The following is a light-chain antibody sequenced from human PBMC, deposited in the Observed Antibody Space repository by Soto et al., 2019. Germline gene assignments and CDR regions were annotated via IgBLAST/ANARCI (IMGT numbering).Light chain of an antibody. V-gene: IGLV2-14*01. Sequence: QSALTQPASVSGSPGQSIAISCTGTSSDDGGYNYVSWYQQKPGKAPKLMIYDVSNRPSGVSNRFFGSKSGNTASLPISGLQAEDEADYYCSSYTSSSTVVFGGGTKVTVL. J-gene: IGLJ2*01. CDR1: SSDDGGYNY. CDR3: SSYTSSSTVV. CDR2: DVS.